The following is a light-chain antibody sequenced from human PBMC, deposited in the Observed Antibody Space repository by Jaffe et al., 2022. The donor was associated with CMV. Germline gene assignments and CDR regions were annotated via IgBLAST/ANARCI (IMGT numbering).Light chain of an antibody. CDR2: DVT. CDR3: SSYTFPNTV. V-gene: IGLV2-14*01. CDR1: SSDFGGHNY. Sequence: QSALTQPASVSGSPGQSITISCTGISSDFGGHNYVSWYQQHPGKVPKLMIYDVTNRPSGVSHRFSGSKSGNTASLTISGLQAEDEAVYHCSSYTFPNTVFGGGTKLTVL. J-gene: IGLJ3*02.